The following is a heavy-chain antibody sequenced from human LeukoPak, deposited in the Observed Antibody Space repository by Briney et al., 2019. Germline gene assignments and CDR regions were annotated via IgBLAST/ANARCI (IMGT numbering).Heavy chain of an antibody. V-gene: IGHV3-66*01. CDR1: GFTVSSNY. CDR3: ARVGYSYVNDAFDI. D-gene: IGHD5-18*01. Sequence: GGSLRLSCAASGFTVSSNYMSWVRQTPGKGLEWVSVIYSGGSTYYADSVKGRFTISRDNSKNTLYVHMNSLRAEDTTVYYCARVGYSYVNDAFDIWGQGTMVTVSS. CDR2: IYSGGST. J-gene: IGHJ3*02.